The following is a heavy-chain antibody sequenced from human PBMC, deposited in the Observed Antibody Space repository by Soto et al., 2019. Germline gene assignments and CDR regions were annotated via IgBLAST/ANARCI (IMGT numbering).Heavy chain of an antibody. CDR2: IYYSGST. Sequence: SETLSLTSTVSGGSIRSGGYYWSWIRQHPGKGLEWIGYIYYSGSTYYNPSLKSRVTISVDTSKNQFSLKLSSVTAADTAVYYCARGGELVVVNLPDWYFDLWGRGTLVTVSS. J-gene: IGHJ2*01. V-gene: IGHV4-31*03. D-gene: IGHD3-22*01. CDR3: ARGGELVVVNLPDWYFDL. CDR1: GGSIRSGGYY.